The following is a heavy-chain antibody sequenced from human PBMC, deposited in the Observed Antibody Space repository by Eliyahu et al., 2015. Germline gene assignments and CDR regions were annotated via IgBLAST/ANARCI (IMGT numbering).Heavy chain of an antibody. Sequence: EAQLVESGGGFVQPGGSLRLSCVAXGFTFTSXDMXWVRQATGKGXXWVSGIGVXGDTYYPDXVKGRFTISRENAKNSLYLXMNSLRAGDTAVYYCVRAVRYTHWFDPWGQGILVTVSS. J-gene: IGHJ5*02. D-gene: IGHD3-10*01. CDR1: GFTFTSXD. V-gene: IGHV3-13*01. CDR3: VRAVRYTHWFDP. CDR2: IGVXGDT.